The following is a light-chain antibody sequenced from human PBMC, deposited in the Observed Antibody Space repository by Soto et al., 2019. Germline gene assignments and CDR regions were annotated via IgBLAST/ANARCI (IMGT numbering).Light chain of an antibody. V-gene: IGLV1-51*01. CDR2: DYD. CDR3: ATWDSRLSSTV. J-gene: IGLJ3*02. Sequence: QSVLTQPPSLFAAPGQTVTISCSGSNTNIGNHFVSWYQQLPGTAPRLLIYDYDKRPSGIPDRFSGSKSGTSASLDITGLQTGDEADYYCATWDSRLSSTVFGGGTKLTVL. CDR1: NTNIGNHF.